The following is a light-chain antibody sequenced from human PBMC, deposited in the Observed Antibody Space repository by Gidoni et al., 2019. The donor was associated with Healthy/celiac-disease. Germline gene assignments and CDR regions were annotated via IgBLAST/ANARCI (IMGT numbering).Light chain of an antibody. CDR2: AAS. Sequence: DIQMTQSPSSLSASVGDRVTITCRASQSISSYLNWYQQKPGKAPKLLIYAASSLQSGVPSRFSGSGSGTDFTLTIISLQPEDFAPYYCQQSYSTPYTFGQGTKLEIK. CDR1: QSISSY. CDR3: QQSYSTPYT. V-gene: IGKV1-39*01. J-gene: IGKJ2*01.